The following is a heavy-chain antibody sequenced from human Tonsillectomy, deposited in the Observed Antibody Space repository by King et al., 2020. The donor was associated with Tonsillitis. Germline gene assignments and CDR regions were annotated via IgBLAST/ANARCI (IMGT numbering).Heavy chain of an antibody. V-gene: IGHV2-70*11. CDR3: ARISQLGIFGD. J-gene: IGHJ4*02. D-gene: IGHD7-27*01. CDR2: IDWDYDK. CDR1: GFLLSTSGMC. Sequence: VTLKESGPALVKPTKTLTLTCTFSGFLLSTSGMCWSWIRHPPGKALEWLARIDWDYDKYYSTSLKTRLTISKDTSKNQVVLTMTNMDPVDTATYYCARISQLGIFGDWGQGTLVTVSS.